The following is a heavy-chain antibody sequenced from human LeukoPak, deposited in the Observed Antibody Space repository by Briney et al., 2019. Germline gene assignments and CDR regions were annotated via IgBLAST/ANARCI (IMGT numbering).Heavy chain of an antibody. CDR1: GDSISTYY. CDR3: ARHRPHNSRTFVNAFDI. J-gene: IGHJ3*02. CDR2: MYYDGNT. D-gene: IGHD2/OR15-2a*01. V-gene: IGHV4-59*08. Sequence: PSETLSLTCTVSGDSISTYYWSWFRQPPGKGLEWIGFMYYDGNTNQNPSLKGRVTMSIDTSKNQFSLKMSSVTAADTAVYYCARHRPHNSRTFVNAFDIWGQGTVVTVSS.